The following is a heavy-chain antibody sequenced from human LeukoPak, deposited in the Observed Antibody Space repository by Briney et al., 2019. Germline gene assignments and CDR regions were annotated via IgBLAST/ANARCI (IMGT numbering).Heavy chain of an antibody. J-gene: IGHJ4*02. CDR2: INQDGSEK. V-gene: IGHV3-7*03. D-gene: IGHD5-18*01. CDR1: GFTFSSSW. Sequence: GGSLRLSCAASGFTFSSSWVSWMRQAPGKGLEWAANINQDGSEKNYVDSVKGRFTISRDNAKNSLYLQMNSLRAEDTAVYYCAKGGYSPLDYWGQGTLVTVSS. CDR3: AKGGYSPLDY.